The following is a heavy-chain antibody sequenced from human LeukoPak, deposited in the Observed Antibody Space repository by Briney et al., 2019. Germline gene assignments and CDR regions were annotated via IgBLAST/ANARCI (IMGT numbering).Heavy chain of an antibody. D-gene: IGHD3-22*01. CDR1: GNTLTESS. Sequence: ASVKVSCKVSGNTLTESSIHWVRQAPGEDLEWVGGFDPEVGGTVYAQKFQGRVTMTEDTSTDTAYMDLNSLSSEDTAVYYCATAYDTSGYGPFDIWGQGTMVTVST. J-gene: IGHJ3*02. V-gene: IGHV1-24*01. CDR2: FDPEVGGT. CDR3: ATAYDTSGYGPFDI.